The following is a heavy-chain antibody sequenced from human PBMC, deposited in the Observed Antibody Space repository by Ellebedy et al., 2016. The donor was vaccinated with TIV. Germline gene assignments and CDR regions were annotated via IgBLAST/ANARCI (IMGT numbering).Heavy chain of an antibody. CDR2: INIAYGDT. Sequence: AASVKVSCKASGYTFTLYAIHWVRQAPGQSLEWMGWINIAYGDTKSSQKFEGRITITRDTSATTAYMELSSLRSEDTAVYYCARDKAYGSGSRTMDVWGKGTTVTVSS. CDR3: ARDKAYGSGSRTMDV. D-gene: IGHD3-10*01. J-gene: IGHJ6*03. CDR1: GYTFTLYA. V-gene: IGHV1-3*04.